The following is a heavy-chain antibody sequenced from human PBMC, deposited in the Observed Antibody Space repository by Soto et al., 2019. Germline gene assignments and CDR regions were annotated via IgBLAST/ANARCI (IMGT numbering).Heavy chain of an antibody. CDR2: IYHSGST. V-gene: IGHV4-4*02. Sequence: SETLSLTCAVSGGSISSSNWWSWVRQPPGKGLEWIGEIYHSGSTNYNPSLKSRVTISVDKSKNQFSLKLSSVTAADTAVYYCARGPGIAAAIVGRTYNWFDPWGQGTLVTVSS. J-gene: IGHJ5*02. D-gene: IGHD6-13*01. CDR1: GGSISSSNW. CDR3: ARGPGIAAAIVGRTYNWFDP.